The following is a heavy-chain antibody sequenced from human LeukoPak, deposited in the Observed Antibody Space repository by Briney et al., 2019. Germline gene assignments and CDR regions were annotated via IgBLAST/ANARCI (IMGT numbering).Heavy chain of an antibody. J-gene: IGHJ4*02. CDR1: GGSITTSSYY. D-gene: IGHD1-1*01. CDR3: AREDGGTLFY. CDR2: IYYSGST. V-gene: IGHV4-39*07. Sequence: SETLSLTCTVSGGSITTSSYYWGWIRQPPGKGLEWFGNIYYSGSTYSNPSLRSRVTISVDTSKNQFFLNLSSVTAADTAVYYCAREDGGTLFYWGQGTLVTVSS.